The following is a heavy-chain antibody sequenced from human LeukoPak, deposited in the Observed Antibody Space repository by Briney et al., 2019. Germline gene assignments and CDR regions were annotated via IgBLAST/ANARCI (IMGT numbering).Heavy chain of an antibody. CDR3: AKDSPSAVAGTMDY. D-gene: IGHD6-19*01. CDR2: ISPSGGIT. V-gene: IGHV3-23*01. Sequence: PGGSLRLSCAASGFTFSSHGMNWVRQAPGKGLEWVSGISPSGGITYYTDSVKGRFTISRDNSKNTLYLQMNSLRAEDTAVYYCAKDSPSAVAGTMDYWGQGTLVTVSS. J-gene: IGHJ4*02. CDR1: GFTFSSHG.